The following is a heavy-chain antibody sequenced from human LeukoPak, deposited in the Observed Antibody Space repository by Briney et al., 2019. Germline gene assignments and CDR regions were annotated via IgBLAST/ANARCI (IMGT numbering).Heavy chain of an antibody. D-gene: IGHD2-15*01. CDR3: ARGGGRDFDY. J-gene: IGHJ4*02. Sequence: SETLSLTCAVYGESFSGYYWSWIRQPPGKGLEWIGDINHSGSTNYNPSLKSRVTISVDTSKNQFSLNLNSVTTADTAVYYCARGGGRDFDYWGQGTLVTVSS. CDR2: INHSGST. CDR1: GESFSGYY. V-gene: IGHV4-34*01.